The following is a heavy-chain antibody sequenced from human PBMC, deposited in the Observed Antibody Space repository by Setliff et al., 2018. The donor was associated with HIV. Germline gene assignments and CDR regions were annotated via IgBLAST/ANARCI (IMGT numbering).Heavy chain of an antibody. Sequence: ASVKVSCKVSGYTLTELSIHWVRQAPGKGLEWMGGFDPEDGGTIHAQKFQGRVTMTEDTSTDTAYMELRSLRSEDTAVYYCARDLAAAGAFDIWGQGTMGTV. CDR3: ARDLAAAGAFDI. V-gene: IGHV1-24*01. CDR1: GYTLTELS. D-gene: IGHD6-13*01. CDR2: FDPEDGGT. J-gene: IGHJ3*02.